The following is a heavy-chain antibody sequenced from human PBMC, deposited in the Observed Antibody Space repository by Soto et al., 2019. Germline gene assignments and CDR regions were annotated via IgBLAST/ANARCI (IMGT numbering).Heavy chain of an antibody. D-gene: IGHD6-19*01. J-gene: IGHJ4*02. CDR1: GFSLSTSGMC. CDR2: VDWDDDK. V-gene: IGHV2-70*01. CDR3: ARIFGYSSGSYQAVRGFDY. Sequence: GSGPTLVNPTQTLTLTCTFSGFSLSTSGMCVSWIRQPPGKALEWLALVDWDDDKYYSTSLKTRLTISKDTSKNHVVLTMTNMDPVDTATYYCARIFGYSSGSYQAVRGFDYWGQGTLVTVSS.